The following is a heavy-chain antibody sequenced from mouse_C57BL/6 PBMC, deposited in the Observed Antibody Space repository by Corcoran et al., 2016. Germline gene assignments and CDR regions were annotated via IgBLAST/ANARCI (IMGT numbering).Heavy chain of an antibody. CDR1: GYSFTSYY. D-gene: IGHD1-1*01. CDR2: IYPGSGNT. CDR3: ARYPYYYGSSWFAY. V-gene: IGHV1-66*01. Sequence: QVQLQQSGPELVKPGASVKISCKASGYSFTSYYIHWVKQRPGQGLEWIGWIYPGSGNTKYNEKFKGKATLTADTSSSTAYMQLSSLTSEDSAVYYCARYPYYYGSSWFAYWGQGTLVTVSA. J-gene: IGHJ3*01.